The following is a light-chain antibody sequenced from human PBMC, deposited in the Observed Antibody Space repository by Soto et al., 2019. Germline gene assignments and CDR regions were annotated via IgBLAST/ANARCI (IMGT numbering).Light chain of an antibody. Sequence: AIQLTQSPSSLSASVGDRVTLTCRASQDTNTGVAWYQQKPGQTPKLLIYETSNLARGVSLRFSGSGSGTQFTLSIGSLQPEDFATYHCQQFSAYPLTFGGGTKV. CDR2: ETS. CDR1: QDTNTG. V-gene: IGKV1-13*02. CDR3: QQFSAYPLT. J-gene: IGKJ4*01.